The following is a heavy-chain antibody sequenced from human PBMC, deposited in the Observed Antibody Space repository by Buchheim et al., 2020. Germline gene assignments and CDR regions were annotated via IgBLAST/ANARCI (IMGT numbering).Heavy chain of an antibody. V-gene: IGHV3-23*01. CDR3: AKEQSGWFDP. CDR2: IDGSGIRK. CDR1: GFTFSRYS. D-gene: IGHD3-3*01. J-gene: IGHJ5*02. Sequence: EVQLLGSGGGFVQPGGSLRLSCAASGFTFSRYSMSWVRQAPGKGLEWVSGIDGSGIRKDDAASVRGRFTTSRENSKKILSLQMNNLRAEDTALYYCAKEQSGWFDPWGQGTL.